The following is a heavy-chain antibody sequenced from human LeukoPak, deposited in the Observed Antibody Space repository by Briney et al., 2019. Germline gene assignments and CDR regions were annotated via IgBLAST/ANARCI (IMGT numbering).Heavy chain of an antibody. CDR2: INHSGST. CDR3: ARWGSIAVARFDC. V-gene: IGHV4-34*01. D-gene: IGHD6-6*01. J-gene: IGHJ4*02. Sequence: PSETLSLTCAVYGGSFSGYYWSWIRQPPGKGLEWIGEINHSGSTNYNPSLKSRVTISVDTSKNQFSLKLSSVTAADTAVYYCARWGSIAVARFDCWGQGTLVTVSS. CDR1: GGSFSGYY.